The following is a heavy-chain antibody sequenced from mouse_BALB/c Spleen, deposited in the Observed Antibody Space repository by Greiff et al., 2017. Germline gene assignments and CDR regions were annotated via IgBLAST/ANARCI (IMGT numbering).Heavy chain of an antibody. V-gene: IGHV2-5-1*01. Sequence: VKLEASGPSLVQPSQSLSITCTVSGFSLTSYGVHWVRQSPGKGLEWLGVIWRGGSTDYNAAFMSRLSITKDNSKSQVFFKMNSLQADDTAIYYWAKNGSPSRGFAYWGQGTLVTVSA. J-gene: IGHJ3*01. CDR2: IWRGGST. CDR1: GFSLTSYG. CDR3: AKNGSPSRGFAY.